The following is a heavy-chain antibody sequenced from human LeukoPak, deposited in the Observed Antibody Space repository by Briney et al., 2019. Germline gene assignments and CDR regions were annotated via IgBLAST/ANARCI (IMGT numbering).Heavy chain of an antibody. Sequence: GGSLRLSCAASGFTFSSYAMSWVRQAPGKGLEWVSAISGSGGSTYYADSVKGRFTISRGNSKNTLYLQMNSLRAEDTAVYYCAKAVRIAVAGTDAFDIWGQGTMVTVSS. J-gene: IGHJ3*02. CDR2: ISGSGGST. CDR3: AKAVRIAVAGTDAFDI. V-gene: IGHV3-23*01. D-gene: IGHD6-19*01. CDR1: GFTFSSYA.